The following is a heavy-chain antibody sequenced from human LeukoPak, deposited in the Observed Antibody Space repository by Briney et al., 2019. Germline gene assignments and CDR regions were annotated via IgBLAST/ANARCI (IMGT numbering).Heavy chain of an antibody. V-gene: IGHV3-7*01. J-gene: IGHJ4*02. CDR2: IKQDTREK. D-gene: IGHD2-15*01. CDR1: GFTFNNYW. CDR3: ARGDCSGGSCYADQLFDY. Sequence: PGGSLRLSCVASGFTFNNYWMSWVRQPPGKGLEWVANIKQDTREKYYVDSVKGRFTISRDNAKNTLYLQMNSLRAEDTAVYYCARGDCSGGSCYADQLFDYWGQGTLVTVSS.